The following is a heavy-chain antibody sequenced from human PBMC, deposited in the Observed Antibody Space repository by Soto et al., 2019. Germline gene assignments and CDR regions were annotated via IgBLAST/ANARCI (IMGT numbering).Heavy chain of an antibody. J-gene: IGHJ6*02. D-gene: IGHD3-16*01. V-gene: IGHV3-21*01. CDR3: ARDPPGAVMLGMDV. CDR1: GFTFSSYS. Sequence: GGSLRLSCAASGFTFSSYSMNWVRQAPGKGLEWASSISSSSSYIYYADSVKGRFTISRDNAKNSLYLQMNSLRAEDTAVYYCARDPPGAVMLGMDVWGQGTTVTVSS. CDR2: ISSSSSYI.